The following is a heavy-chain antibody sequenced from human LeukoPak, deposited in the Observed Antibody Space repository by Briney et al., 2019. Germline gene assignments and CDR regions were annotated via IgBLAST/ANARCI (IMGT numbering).Heavy chain of an antibody. D-gene: IGHD6-13*01. Sequence: PGGSLRLPCAASGFPFSRSWISWVRQPPGKGLEWVANISSGGNNIYHMDSVKGRFTISRHNAEDSLYLEMSRLRDDDTAMYYCATGASGSWDFGGQGTLVTVSS. J-gene: IGHJ4*02. CDR2: ISSGGNNI. CDR1: GFPFSRSW. V-gene: IGHV3-7*03. CDR3: ATGASGSWDF.